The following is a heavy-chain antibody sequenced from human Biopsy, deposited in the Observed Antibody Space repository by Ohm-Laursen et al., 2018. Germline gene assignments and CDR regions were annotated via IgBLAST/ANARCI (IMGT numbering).Heavy chain of an antibody. CDR1: GGSINSANYF. J-gene: IGHJ2*01. CDR3: VREPKTGTAEAWYFDL. D-gene: IGHD3-9*01. CDR2: ISHTGST. V-gene: IGHV4-31*03. Sequence: TLSLTCSVSGGSINSANYFWAWIRQHPGKGLEWFGDISHTGSTHSNPSLKSRITISIDTSENHLSLKLRSVTATDTAVYYCVREPKTGTAEAWYFDLWGRGTLVTVS.